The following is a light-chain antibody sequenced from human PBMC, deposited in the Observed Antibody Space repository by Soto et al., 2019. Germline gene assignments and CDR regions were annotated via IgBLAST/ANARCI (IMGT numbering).Light chain of an antibody. V-gene: IGKV1D-12*01. CDR2: TAS. CDR3: LQSDTFPYT. Sequence: DIQMTQSPSSVSASVGDRVTISCRASQDIDRWLAWFQHKPGKAPKLLISTASSLQSGVPSRFSGSGSGTAFTLTLASLQFEDFATYYCLQSDTFPYTFGLGTKLEIK. J-gene: IGKJ2*01. CDR1: QDIDRW.